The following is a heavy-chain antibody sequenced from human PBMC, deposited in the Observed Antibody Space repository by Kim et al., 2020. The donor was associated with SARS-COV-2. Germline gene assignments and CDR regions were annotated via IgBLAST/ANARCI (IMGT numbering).Heavy chain of an antibody. Sequence: AQKFQGRVTMTRDTSTSTVYMELSSLRSEETAVYYCARVVSSSQYTPFDYWGQGTLVTVSS. V-gene: IGHV1-46*01. CDR3: ARVVSSSQYTPFDY. D-gene: IGHD6-13*01. J-gene: IGHJ4*02.